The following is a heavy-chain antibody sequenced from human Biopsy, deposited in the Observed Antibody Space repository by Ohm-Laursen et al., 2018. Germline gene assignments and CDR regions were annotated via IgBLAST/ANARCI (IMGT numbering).Heavy chain of an antibody. J-gene: IGHJ4*02. CDR1: ADSFIGYD. CDR2: IYPNNGAT. CDR3: ARGLLDWTLHS. D-gene: IGHD3/OR15-3a*01. V-gene: IGHV1-2*02. Sequence: ASVKVSCKVPADSFIGYDMHWVRQAPGQGLEWMGSIYPNNGATKYAQKFQGRVTMTRDTSISTAFMELNSLRSDDTAVYYCARGLLDWTLHSWGQGTLVTVSS.